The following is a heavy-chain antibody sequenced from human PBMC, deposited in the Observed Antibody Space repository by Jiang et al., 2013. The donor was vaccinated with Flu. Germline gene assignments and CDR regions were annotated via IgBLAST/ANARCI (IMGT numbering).Heavy chain of an antibody. D-gene: IGHD6-13*01. CDR1: GGSFSGYY. Sequence: SLTCAVYGGSFSGYYWSWIRQPPGKGLEWIGEINHSGSTNYNPSLKSRVTISVDTSKNQFSLKLSSVTAADTAVYYCARMGVGSRRFVWDAFDIWGQGTMVTVSS. V-gene: IGHV4-34*01. CDR2: INHSGST. J-gene: IGHJ3*02. CDR3: ARMGVGSRRFVWDAFDI.